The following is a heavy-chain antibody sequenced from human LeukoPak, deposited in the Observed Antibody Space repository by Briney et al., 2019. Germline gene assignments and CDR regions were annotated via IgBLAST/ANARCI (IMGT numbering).Heavy chain of an antibody. CDR1: GFTVSGNY. Sequence: GGSLRPSCAASGFTVSGNYMSWVRQAPGKGLEWVSVIYSGGSTYYADSVKGRFTISRDNSKNTPYLQMNSLRAEDTAVYYCARLPLYSSGWFLDYWGQGTLVTVSS. CDR2: IYSGGST. V-gene: IGHV3-53*01. CDR3: ARLPLYSSGWFLDY. J-gene: IGHJ4*02. D-gene: IGHD6-19*01.